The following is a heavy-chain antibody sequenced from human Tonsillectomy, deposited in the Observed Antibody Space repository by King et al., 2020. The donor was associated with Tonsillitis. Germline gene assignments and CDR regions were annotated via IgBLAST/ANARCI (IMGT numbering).Heavy chain of an antibody. CDR3: AKGGEAVAVWFDP. CDR1: GFTFSNYA. V-gene: IGHV3-23*04. D-gene: IGHD6-19*01. Sequence: VQLVESGGGLVQPGGSLRLSCAASGFTFSNYAMSWVRQAPGKGLEWGSTISGSGSNTNYADSVKGRFTISRDNSKNTQYLQMNSLRAEDTAVYYCAKGGEAVAVWFDPWGQGTLVTVSS. CDR2: ISGSGSNT. J-gene: IGHJ5*02.